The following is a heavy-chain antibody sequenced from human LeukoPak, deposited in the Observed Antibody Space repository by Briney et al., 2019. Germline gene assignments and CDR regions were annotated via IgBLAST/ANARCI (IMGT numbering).Heavy chain of an antibody. J-gene: IGHJ3*02. Sequence: GSSVKVSCKASGGTFSSYAISWVRQAPGQGLEWMGGIIPIFGTANYAQKFQGRVTITTDESTSTAYMELSSLRSEDTAVYYCARSSGKYGYMGDAFDIWGQGTMVTVSS. CDR2: IIPIFGTA. D-gene: IGHD5-18*01. CDR3: ARSSGKYGYMGDAFDI. CDR1: GGTFSSYA. V-gene: IGHV1-69*05.